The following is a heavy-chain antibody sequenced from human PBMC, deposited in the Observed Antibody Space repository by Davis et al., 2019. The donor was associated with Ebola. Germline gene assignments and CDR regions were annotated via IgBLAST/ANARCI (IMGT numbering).Heavy chain of an antibody. CDR1: GYTFTGYY. D-gene: IGHD1-26*01. CDR3: ARESWEGWFDP. CDR2: INAGNGNT. Sequence: ASVKVSCKASGYTFTGYYMHWVRQAPGQGLEWMGWINAGNGNTKYSQKFQGRVTITRDTSASTAYMELSSLRSEDTAVYYCARESWEGWFDPWGQGTLVTVSS. V-gene: IGHV1-3*01. J-gene: IGHJ5*02.